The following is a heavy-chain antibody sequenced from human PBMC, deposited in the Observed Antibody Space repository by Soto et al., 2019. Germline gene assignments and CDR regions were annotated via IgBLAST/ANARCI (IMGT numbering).Heavy chain of an antibody. J-gene: IGHJ6*02. CDR3: ARAYYYGSGDYTMDV. D-gene: IGHD3-10*01. CDR1: GFTFSSYS. Sequence: AGGSLRLSCAASGFTFSSYSMNWVRQAPGKGLEWISYISSSSRTIHNADSVRGRFTISRDNAKNSLYLQMNSLRAEDTALYYCARAYYYGSGDYTMDVWGQGTTVTVSS. V-gene: IGHV3-48*01. CDR2: ISSSSRTI.